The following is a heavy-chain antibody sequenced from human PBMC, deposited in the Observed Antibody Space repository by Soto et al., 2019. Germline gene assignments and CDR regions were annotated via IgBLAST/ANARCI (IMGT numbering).Heavy chain of an antibody. CDR3: ARHYPQPGSYGGMYYYYGMDV. Sequence: PGESLKISCKGSGYSFTSYWIGWVRQMPGKGLEWMGIIYPGDSGTRYSPSFQGQVTISADKSISTAYLQWSSLKASDTAMYYCARHYPQPGSYGGMYYYYGMDVWGQGTTVTVSS. D-gene: IGHD1-26*01. V-gene: IGHV5-51*01. CDR2: IYPGDSGT. CDR1: GYSFTSYW. J-gene: IGHJ6*02.